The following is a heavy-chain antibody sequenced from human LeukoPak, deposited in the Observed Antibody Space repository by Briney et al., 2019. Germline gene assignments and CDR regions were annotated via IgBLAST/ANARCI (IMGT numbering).Heavy chain of an antibody. CDR3: ARGAYGDYAPDTYYYYGMDV. V-gene: IGHV3-21*01. J-gene: IGHJ6*02. CDR1: GFTFSTYS. CDR2: ISSSSSYI. Sequence: PGGSLRLSCAASGFTFSTYSMNWVRQAPGKGLEWVSSISSSSSYIYYADSVKGRFTISRDNAKNSLYLQMNSLRAEDTAVYYCARGAYGDYAPDTYYYYGMDVWGQGTTVTVSS. D-gene: IGHD4-17*01.